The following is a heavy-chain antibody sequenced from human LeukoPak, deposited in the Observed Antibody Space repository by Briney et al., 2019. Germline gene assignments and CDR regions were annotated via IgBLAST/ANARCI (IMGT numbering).Heavy chain of an antibody. CDR3: ARESITGDRDFDY. V-gene: IGHV3-48*01. D-gene: IGHD7-27*01. CDR2: IDSSSSTI. J-gene: IGHJ4*02. Sequence: GGSLRLSCAASGFTFSSYSMNWVRQAPGKGLEWVSYIDSSSSTIYYADSVKGRFTISRDNAKNSLYLQMNSLRAEDTAVYYCARESITGDRDFDYWGQGTLITVSS. CDR1: GFTFSSYS.